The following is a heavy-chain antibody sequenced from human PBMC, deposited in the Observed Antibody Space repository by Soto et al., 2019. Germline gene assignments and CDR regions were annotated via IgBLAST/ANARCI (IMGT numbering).Heavy chain of an antibody. CDR2: IYSGGST. J-gene: IGHJ4*02. CDR3: ARLVYYYDSSGVRSPSDY. D-gene: IGHD3-22*01. Sequence: VQLVDTGGGLIQPGGSLRLSCAASGFTVSSNSMSWVRQAPGKGLEWVSVIYSGGSTYYADSVKGRFTISRDNSKNTLYLQMNRLRAEDTDVYYCARLVYYYDSSGVRSPSDYWGQGTLVTVSS. V-gene: IGHV3-53*02. CDR1: GFTVSSNS.